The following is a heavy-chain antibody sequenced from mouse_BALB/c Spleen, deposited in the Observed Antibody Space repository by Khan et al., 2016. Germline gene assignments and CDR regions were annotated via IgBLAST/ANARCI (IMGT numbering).Heavy chain of an antibody. CDR2: IWSGGST. Sequence: QVQLQESGPGLVQPSQSLSITCTVSGFSLTSYGVHWVRQSPGKGLEWLGVIWSGGSTDYNAAFISRLSISKDNSTSQVFFKMNSLQANDTAIYYSARNYYRYYFDYWGQGTTLTVSS. CDR3: ARNYYRYYFDY. V-gene: IGHV2-2*02. J-gene: IGHJ2*01. CDR1: GFSLTSYG. D-gene: IGHD2-14*01.